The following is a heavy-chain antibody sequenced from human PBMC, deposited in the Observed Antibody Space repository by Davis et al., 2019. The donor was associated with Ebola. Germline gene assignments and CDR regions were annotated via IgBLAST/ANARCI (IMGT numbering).Heavy chain of an antibody. D-gene: IGHD2-15*01. CDR3: ARRMDCNGDSCYCLQH. J-gene: IGHJ1*01. Sequence: ASVKVSCKASGYTFAYYAMNWVRQAPGQGLEWMGWINTKNGNPTYAQGFTGRLVFSLDTSVSTAYLEISSLKAEDTAVYYCARRMDCNGDSCYCLQHWGQGTLVTVSS. V-gene: IGHV7-4-1*02. CDR1: GYTFAYYA. CDR2: INTKNGNP.